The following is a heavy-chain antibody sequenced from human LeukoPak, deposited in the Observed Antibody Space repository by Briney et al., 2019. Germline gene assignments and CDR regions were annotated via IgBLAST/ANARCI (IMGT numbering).Heavy chain of an antibody. D-gene: IGHD5-12*01. J-gene: IGHJ4*02. CDR2: ISSSSSYI. CDR1: GFTFSSYS. V-gene: IGHV3-21*01. Sequence: GGSLRLSCAASGFTFSSYSMNWVRQAPGEGLEWVSSISSSSSYIYYADSVKGRFTISRDNAKNSLYLQMNSLRAEDTAVYYCARDRYVDIVATASNDYWGQGTLVTVS. CDR3: ARDRYVDIVATASNDY.